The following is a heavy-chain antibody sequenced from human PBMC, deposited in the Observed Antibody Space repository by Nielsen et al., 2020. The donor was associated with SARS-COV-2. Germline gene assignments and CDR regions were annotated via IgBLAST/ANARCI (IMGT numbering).Heavy chain of an antibody. D-gene: IGHD2-21*01. J-gene: IGHJ4*02. CDR1: GYTFTAYY. Sequence: ASVKVSCKASGYTFTAYYMHWVRQAPGQGLEWMGIINPMVDSTTVAQQFEGRVTMSSDTSTSTVYMEVSSLRSDDTAVYYCARDLGETPFYWGQGTLVTVPS. CDR3: ARDLGETPFY. V-gene: IGHV1-46*01. CDR2: INPMVDST.